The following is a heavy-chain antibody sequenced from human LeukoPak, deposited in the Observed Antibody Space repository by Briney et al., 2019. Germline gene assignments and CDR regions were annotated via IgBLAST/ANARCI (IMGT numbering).Heavy chain of an antibody. Sequence: GFPRLSCAASGFTFSSYAMSWVRQAPGKGLEWVSAISGSGGSTYYADSVKGRFTISRDNSKNTLYLQMNSLRAEDTAVYYCAKGAYYYDSSGYFLGPPPKYFDYWGQGTLVTVSS. J-gene: IGHJ4*02. CDR2: ISGSGGST. V-gene: IGHV3-23*01. CDR1: GFTFSSYA. D-gene: IGHD3-22*01. CDR3: AKGAYYYDSSGYFLGPPPKYFDY.